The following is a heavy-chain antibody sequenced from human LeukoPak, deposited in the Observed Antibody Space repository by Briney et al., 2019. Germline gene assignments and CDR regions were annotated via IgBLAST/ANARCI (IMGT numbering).Heavy chain of an antibody. CDR2: ISFSGKTT. CDR3: AKAPGWLQYPNQHSFDY. V-gene: IGHV3-48*03. Sequence: GGSLRLSCAASGFTFSNYEMNWVRQAPGKGLEWVAFISFSGKTTYYADSVKGRFTISRDNAKKSLYLQMNSLRAEDTAVYYCAKAPGWLQYPNQHSFDYWGQGTLVTVSS. CDR1: GFTFSNYE. J-gene: IGHJ4*02. D-gene: IGHD5-24*01.